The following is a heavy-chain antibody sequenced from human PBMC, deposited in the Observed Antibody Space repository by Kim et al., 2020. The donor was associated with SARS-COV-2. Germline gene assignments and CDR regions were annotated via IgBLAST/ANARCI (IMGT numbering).Heavy chain of an antibody. Sequence: SETLSLTCTVSGGSISSYYWSWIRQPPGKGLEWIGYIYYSGSTNYNPSLKSRVTISVDTSKNQFSLKLSSVTAADTAVYYCARQMDEDTAMAHWGQGTLVTVSS. CDR3: ARQMDEDTAMAH. CDR1: GGSISSYY. V-gene: IGHV4-59*08. CDR2: IYYSGST. D-gene: IGHD5-18*01. J-gene: IGHJ4*02.